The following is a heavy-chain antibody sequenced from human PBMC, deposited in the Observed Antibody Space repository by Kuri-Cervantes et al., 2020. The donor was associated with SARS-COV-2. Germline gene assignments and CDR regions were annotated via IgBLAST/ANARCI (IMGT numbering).Heavy chain of an antibody. Sequence: GSLKISCGASGFTFDDYGMSWVRQAPGKGLEWVSGINWNGGSTGYADSVKGRFTISRENAKNSLYLQMNSLRAEDTALYYCARITPYGDYFDYWGQGTLVTVSS. CDR3: ARITPYGDYFDY. CDR1: GFTFDDYG. V-gene: IGHV3-20*04. D-gene: IGHD4-17*01. CDR2: INWNGGST. J-gene: IGHJ4*02.